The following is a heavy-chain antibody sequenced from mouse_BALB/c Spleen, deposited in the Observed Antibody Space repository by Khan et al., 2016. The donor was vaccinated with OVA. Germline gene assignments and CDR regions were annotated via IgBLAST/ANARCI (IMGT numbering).Heavy chain of an antibody. J-gene: IGHJ3*01. CDR1: GYAFSNYW. D-gene: IGHD1-1*01. CDR3: AKNECYGSRRAWFAY. CDR2: IYPGDGNT. V-gene: IGHV1-80*01. Sequence: QVELLQSGAELVRPGSSVKISCKASGYAFSNYWMNWVKQRPGQGLEWIGQIYPGDGNTYYNGMFKGKATLTADKSSSPPYMQLTSLTSEDSAVLFCAKNECYGSRRAWFAYGGQGTLVTVSA.